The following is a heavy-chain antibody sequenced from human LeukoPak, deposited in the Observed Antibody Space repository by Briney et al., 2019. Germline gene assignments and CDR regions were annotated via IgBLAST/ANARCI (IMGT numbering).Heavy chain of an antibody. CDR3: ARPLDVDTAMVRLDY. Sequence: GASVKVSCKASGYTFTSYYMHWVRQAPGQGLEWMGIINPSGGSTTYAQKFQGRVTITADESTSTAYMELSSLRSEDTAVYYCARPLDVDTAMVRLDYWGQGTLVTVSS. J-gene: IGHJ4*02. CDR1: GYTFTSYY. V-gene: IGHV1-46*01. CDR2: INPSGGST. D-gene: IGHD5-18*01.